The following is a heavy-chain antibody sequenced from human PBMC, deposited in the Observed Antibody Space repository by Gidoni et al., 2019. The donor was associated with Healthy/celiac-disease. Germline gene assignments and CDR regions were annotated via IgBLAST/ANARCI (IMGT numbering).Heavy chain of an antibody. CDR2: IYSGGST. J-gene: IGHJ6*02. Sequence: EVQLVESGGGLVQSGGSLRLSCAASGFTVSSNYMSWVRQAPGKGLEWVSVIYSGGSTYYADSVKGRFTISRDNSKNTLYLQMNSLRAEDTAVYYCAVHQLLYYYYYGMDVWGQGTTVTVSS. D-gene: IGHD3-10*01. V-gene: IGHV3-66*01. CDR1: GFTVSSNY. CDR3: AVHQLLYYYYYGMDV.